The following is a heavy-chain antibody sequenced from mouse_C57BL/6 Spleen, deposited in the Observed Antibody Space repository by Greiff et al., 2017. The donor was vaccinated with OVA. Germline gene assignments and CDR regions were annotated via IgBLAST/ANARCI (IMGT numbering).Heavy chain of an antibody. J-gene: IGHJ1*03. CDR1: GYTFTDYY. CDR2: INPNTGGT. Sequence: EVQLQQSGPELVKPGASVKISCKASGYTFTDYYMNWVKQSHGKSLEWIGDINPNTGGTSYNQKFKGKATLTVDKSSSTAYMELRSLTSEDSAVYYCARNHYYGSSYYFDVWGTGTTVTVSS. D-gene: IGHD1-1*01. CDR3: ARNHYYGSSYYFDV. V-gene: IGHV1-26*01.